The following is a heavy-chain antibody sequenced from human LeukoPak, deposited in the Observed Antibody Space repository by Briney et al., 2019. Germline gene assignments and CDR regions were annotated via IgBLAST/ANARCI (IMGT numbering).Heavy chain of an antibody. CDR1: GGTFSSYA. CDR2: IIPIFGTA. Sequence: ASVKVSCKASGGTFSSYAISWVRQAPGQGLEWMGGIIPIFGTANYAQKFQGRVTITTDESTSTAYTELSSLRSEDTAVYYCASSYYDFWSGTYYYMDVWGKGTTVTVSS. J-gene: IGHJ6*03. D-gene: IGHD3-3*01. CDR3: ASSYYDFWSGTYYYMDV. V-gene: IGHV1-69*05.